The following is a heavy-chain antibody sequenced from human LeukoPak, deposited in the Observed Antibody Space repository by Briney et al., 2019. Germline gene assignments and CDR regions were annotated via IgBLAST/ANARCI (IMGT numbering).Heavy chain of an antibody. CDR3: ARGQGFDY. CDR2: INHSGST. V-gene: IGHV4-34*01. CDR1: GGSFSGYY. Sequence: SSETLSLTCAVYGGSFSGYYWSWIRQPPGKGLEWIGEINHSGSTNYNPSHKSRVTISVDTSKNQFSLKLSSVTAADTAVYYCARGQGFDYWGQGTLVTVSS. J-gene: IGHJ4*02.